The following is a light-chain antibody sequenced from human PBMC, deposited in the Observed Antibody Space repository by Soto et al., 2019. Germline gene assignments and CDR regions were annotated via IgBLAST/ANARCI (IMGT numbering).Light chain of an antibody. Sequence: DIQNNQTPSSVSASVGDRVTITCRASQDISGWLAWFQQKPGKAPNLLIYAASILQSGVPSRFSGSGSGTDFTLTITYLQPEDFATYYCQQANSFPWTFGQGTKVDIK. CDR3: QQANSFPWT. V-gene: IGKV1D-12*01. J-gene: IGKJ1*01. CDR1: QDISGW. CDR2: AAS.